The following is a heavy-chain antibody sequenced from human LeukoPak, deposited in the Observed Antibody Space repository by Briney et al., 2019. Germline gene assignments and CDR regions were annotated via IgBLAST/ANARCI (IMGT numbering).Heavy chain of an antibody. CDR1: GGSISSYY. CDR3: ARDGNPWNLDV. J-gene: IGHJ2*01. V-gene: IGHV4-59*01. Sequence: SETLSLTCTVSGGSISSYYWTWIRQPPGKALEWIGYIYYSGRTSYNPSLKSRVTMSVDTSKNQFSLKLSSVTAADTAVYYCARDGNPWNLDVWGRGTLVTVS. D-gene: IGHD1-14*01. CDR2: IYYSGRT.